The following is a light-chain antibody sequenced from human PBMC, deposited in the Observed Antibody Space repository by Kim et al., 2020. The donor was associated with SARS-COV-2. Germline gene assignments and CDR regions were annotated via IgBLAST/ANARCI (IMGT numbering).Light chain of an antibody. CDR1: QIMNSSE. J-gene: IGKJ2*01. CDR2: GVS. CDR3: QQYHSSVT. Sequence: SLSPVETATHTCRASQIMNSSEVTWYQHNHGQAPRLLINGVSSRATGVPGRFSGSGSETEFTLTLSRLEPEDFAVYYCQQYHSSVTFGPGTKLEI. V-gene: IGKV3-20*01.